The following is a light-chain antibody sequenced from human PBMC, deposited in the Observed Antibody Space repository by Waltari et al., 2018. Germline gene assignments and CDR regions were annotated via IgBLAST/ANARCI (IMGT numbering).Light chain of an antibody. CDR3: CSYSGSNTWI. V-gene: IGLV2-23*01. J-gene: IGLJ2*01. Sequence: QPALTQPASVSGSPGQSITVSCPGTSRGYHLVSWYQHHPDQGPKLIIYEGKPRPSGVSNRFSGSQSGNTASLTISGLQPEDEAHYYCCSYSGSNTWIFGGGTQLTVL. CDR2: EGK. CDR1: SRGYHL.